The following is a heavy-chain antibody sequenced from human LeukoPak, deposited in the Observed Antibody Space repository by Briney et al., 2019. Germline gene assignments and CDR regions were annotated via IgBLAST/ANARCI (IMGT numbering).Heavy chain of an antibody. CDR1: GFTFSSYW. CDR3: ARVPFWSGYAFDI. D-gene: IGHD3-3*01. J-gene: IGHJ3*02. Sequence: RGSLRLSCAASGFTFSSYWMSWVRQAPGKGLECVANIKQDGSEKYYVDSVKGRFTISRDNAKNSLYLQMNSLRAEDTAVYYCARVPFWSGYAFDIWGQGTMVTVSS. V-gene: IGHV3-7*01. CDR2: IKQDGSEK.